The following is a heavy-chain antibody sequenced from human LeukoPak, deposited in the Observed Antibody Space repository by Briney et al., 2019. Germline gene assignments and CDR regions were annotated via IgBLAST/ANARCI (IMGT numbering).Heavy chain of an antibody. CDR3: ARRDIIVGPAAKGSNYYYMDV. D-gene: IGHD2-2*01. Sequence: SETLSLTCTVSGGSISSYYWSWIRQPAGKGLEWLGRIYTRGSTNYNPSLKSRVTISVDKSKNQFSLKLSSVTAADTAVSYCARRDIIVGPAAKGSNYYYMDVWGKGTTVTVSS. J-gene: IGHJ6*03. CDR2: IYTRGST. V-gene: IGHV4-4*07. CDR1: GGSISSYY.